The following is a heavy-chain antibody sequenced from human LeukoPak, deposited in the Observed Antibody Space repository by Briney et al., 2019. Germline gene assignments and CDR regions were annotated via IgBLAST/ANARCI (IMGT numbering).Heavy chain of an antibody. CDR3: ARVRSGYSYGPFDY. CDR1: GGSISSYY. CDR2: IYYSGST. J-gene: IGHJ4*02. D-gene: IGHD5-18*01. V-gene: IGHV4-59*01. Sequence: PSETLSLTCTASGGSISSYYWSWRRQPPGKGLEWIGYIYYSGSTNYNPSLKSRVTISADTSKNQFSLNLSSVSAADTAVYYCARVRSGYSYGPFDYWGQGTLVTVSS.